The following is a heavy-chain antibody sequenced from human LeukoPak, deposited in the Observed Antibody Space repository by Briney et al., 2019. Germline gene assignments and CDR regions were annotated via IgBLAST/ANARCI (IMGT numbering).Heavy chain of an antibody. CDR2: ISGSGGST. Sequence: GGSLRLSCAASGFTFSSYVMSWVRQAPGKGLEWVSAISGSGGSTYYADSVKGRFTISRDNSKNTLYLQMNSLRAEDTAVYYCANGGGIQLWFWYYGMDVWGQGTTVTVSS. V-gene: IGHV3-23*01. D-gene: IGHD5-18*01. CDR3: ANGGGIQLWFWYYGMDV. CDR1: GFTFSSYV. J-gene: IGHJ6*02.